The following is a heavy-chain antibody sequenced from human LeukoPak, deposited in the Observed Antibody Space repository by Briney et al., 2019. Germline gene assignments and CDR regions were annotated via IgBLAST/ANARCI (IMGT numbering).Heavy chain of an antibody. Sequence: PGGSLRLSCAASGFTFSSYGMSWVRQAPGKGLEWVSAISGSGIGTYYADSVKGRFTISRDNSKGTIYLQMNSLRAEDTAVYYCAKDRPASHGSGSFGDYWGQGTLVTVST. D-gene: IGHD3-10*01. CDR1: GFTFSSYG. CDR2: ISGSGIGT. J-gene: IGHJ4*02. CDR3: AKDRPASHGSGSFGDY. V-gene: IGHV3-23*01.